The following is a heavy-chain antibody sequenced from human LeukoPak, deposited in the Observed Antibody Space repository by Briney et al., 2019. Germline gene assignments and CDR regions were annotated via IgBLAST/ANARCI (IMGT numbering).Heavy chain of an antibody. D-gene: IGHD3-3*01. Sequence: PGGSLRLSCAASGFTFSSYAMSWVRQAPGKGLEWVSAISGSGGSTYYADSVKGRFTISRDNSKNTLYLQMNSLRAEDTAVYYCAKGWSVGSYYDFWSGYPLYYYYGMDVWGQGTTVTVSS. J-gene: IGHJ6*02. V-gene: IGHV3-23*01. CDR3: AKGWSVGSYYDFWSGYPLYYYYGMDV. CDR2: ISGSGGST. CDR1: GFTFSSYA.